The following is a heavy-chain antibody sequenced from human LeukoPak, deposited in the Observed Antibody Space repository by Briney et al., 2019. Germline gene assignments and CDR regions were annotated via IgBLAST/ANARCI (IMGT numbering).Heavy chain of an antibody. CDR2: MNPNSGNT. CDR3: ATDPDYYDSSGYGY. V-gene: IGHV1-8*01. CDR1: GYTFTSYD. D-gene: IGHD3-22*01. J-gene: IGHJ4*02. Sequence: ASVKVSCKASGYTFTSYDINWVRQATGQGLEWMGWMNPNSGNTGYAQKFQGRVTMTEDTSTDTAYMELSSLRSEDTAVYYCATDPDYYDSSGYGYWGQGTLVTVSS.